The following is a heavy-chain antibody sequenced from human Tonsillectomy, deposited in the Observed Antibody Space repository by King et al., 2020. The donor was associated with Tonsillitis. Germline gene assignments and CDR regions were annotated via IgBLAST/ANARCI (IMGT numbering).Heavy chain of an antibody. D-gene: IGHD3-16*01. Sequence: VQLVESGGGLVKPGGSLTLSCVASGLTFSNAWMTWVRQAPGKGLEWVGRIKSKTDGGTTDYAAPVKGRFTISRDDSKNTLFLQMNSLKTEDTAVNYCTTRDYATGAFDIWGQGTMVTVSS. CDR2: IKSKTDGGTT. J-gene: IGHJ3*02. V-gene: IGHV3-15*01. CDR1: GLTFSNAW. CDR3: TTRDYATGAFDI.